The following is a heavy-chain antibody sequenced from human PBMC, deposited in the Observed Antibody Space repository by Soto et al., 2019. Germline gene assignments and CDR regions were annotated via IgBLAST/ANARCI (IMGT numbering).Heavy chain of an antibody. CDR1: GFTFSSYW. D-gene: IGHD6-13*01. CDR3: ARIAASGRGWDV. J-gene: IGHJ6*02. CDR2: IKQDGSEE. V-gene: IGHV3-7*01. Sequence: EVQLVESGGGLVQPGGSLRLSCVDSGFTFSSYWMRWVRQAPVKGLEWVGNIKQDGSEENYADSVKGRFTISRDNAKNSMYLQMNSLRGEDTAVYYCARIAASGRGWDVWGQGTTVGVSS.